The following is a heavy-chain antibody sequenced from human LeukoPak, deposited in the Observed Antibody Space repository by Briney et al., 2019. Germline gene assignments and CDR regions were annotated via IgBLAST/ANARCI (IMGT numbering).Heavy chain of an antibody. Sequence: PGVSLRLSCAASGFTFSTYWMSWVRQAPGKGLEWVANIKQDGSDKYYVDSVKGRFTISRDNAKNSLFLQMNSLRAEDTAVYYCARVRCSGNSCFPDYWGQGTLVTVSS. CDR2: IKQDGSDK. J-gene: IGHJ4*02. D-gene: IGHD2-15*01. CDR3: ARVRCSGNSCFPDY. V-gene: IGHV3-7*01. CDR1: GFTFSTYW.